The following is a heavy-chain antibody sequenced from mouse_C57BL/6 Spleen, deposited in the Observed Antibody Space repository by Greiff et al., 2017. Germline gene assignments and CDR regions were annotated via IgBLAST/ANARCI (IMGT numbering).Heavy chain of an antibody. V-gene: IGHV1-82*01. CDR2: IYPGDGDT. D-gene: IGHD5-5*01. CDR1: GYAFSSSW. Sequence: QVQLQQSGPELVKPGASVKISCKASGYAFSSSWMNWVKQRPGKGLEWIGRIYPGDGDTNYNGKFKGKATLTVDQSSSTAYMQLNSLTSEDSAVYYCAREGLPLAWFAYWGQGTLVTVSA. CDR3: AREGLPLAWFAY. J-gene: IGHJ3*01.